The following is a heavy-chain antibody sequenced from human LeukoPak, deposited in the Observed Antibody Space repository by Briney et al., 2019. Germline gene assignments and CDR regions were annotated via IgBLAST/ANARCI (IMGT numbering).Heavy chain of an antibody. CDR1: GGSISTYY. Sequence: SETLFLTCTVSGGSISTYYWSWIRQPAGKGLEWIGRMYTSGTTKYNPSLKSRVTMSVDTSNNQFSLKVSSVTAADTAVYYCARDQGSYYGVDVWGRGTTVTVSS. V-gene: IGHV4-4*07. CDR2: MYTSGTT. CDR3: ARDQGSYYGVDV. J-gene: IGHJ6*02.